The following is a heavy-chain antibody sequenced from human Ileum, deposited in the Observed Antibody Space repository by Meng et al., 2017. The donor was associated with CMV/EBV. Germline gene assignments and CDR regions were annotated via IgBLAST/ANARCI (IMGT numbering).Heavy chain of an antibody. D-gene: IGHD3-22*01. CDR2: IIAVRKTT. J-gene: IGHJ4*02. CDR1: GVVLNYCT. CDR3: ARGFSNGYLPFDY. V-gene: IGHV1-69*16. Sequence: GSEVQEPGSAGKVACTSSGVVLNYCTRNWVRQVTGQGLEWMGGIIAVRKTTTYAQKFGGRHTITANESTGTNYMVLTSLTSEDTAVYYCARGFSNGYLPFDYWGQGTLVTVSS.